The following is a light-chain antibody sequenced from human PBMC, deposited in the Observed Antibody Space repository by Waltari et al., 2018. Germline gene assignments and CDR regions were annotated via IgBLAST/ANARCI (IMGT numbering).Light chain of an antibody. J-gene: IGLJ2*01. Sequence: QSALTQPASVSGSPGQSITISCTGTNSDIGAYNYVSWYQQHPGKAPKVIIYDVSNRPSGISNRFSGSKSGNTASLTISGLQAEDEADCYCSAYTTSTTEVFGGGTKLTVL. CDR2: DVS. CDR1: NSDIGAYNY. V-gene: IGLV2-14*03. CDR3: SAYTTSTTEV.